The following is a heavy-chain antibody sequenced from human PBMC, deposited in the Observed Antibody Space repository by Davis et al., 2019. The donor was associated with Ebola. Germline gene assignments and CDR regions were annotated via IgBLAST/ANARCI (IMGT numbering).Heavy chain of an antibody. CDR2: IHSSVGGT. Sequence: GGSLRLSCEVSGFIFSSYAMTWVRQAPGKGLVWVSTIHSSVGGTLYAESVKGRFTISRDNAKNSLFLQMNRLRAEDTAVYYCARDVGVEFDHWGQGTLVTVSS. CDR1: GFIFSSYA. V-gene: IGHV3-23*01. D-gene: IGHD3-10*01. J-gene: IGHJ5*02. CDR3: ARDVGVEFDH.